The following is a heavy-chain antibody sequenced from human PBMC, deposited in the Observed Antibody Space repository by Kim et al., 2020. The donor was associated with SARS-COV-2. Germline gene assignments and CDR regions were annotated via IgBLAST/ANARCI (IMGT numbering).Heavy chain of an antibody. CDR1: GFTFSSYD. J-gene: IGHJ6*01. Sequence: GGSLRLSCAASGFTFSSYDMHWVRQATGKGLEWVSAIGTAGDTYYPGSVKGRFTISRENAKNSLYLQMNSLRAGDTAVYYCARDGYCSSTSSSCYGMDVWGQGTTVTVSP. V-gene: IGHV3-13*01. D-gene: IGHD2-2*03. CDR2: IGTAGDT. CDR3: ARDGYCSSTSSSCYGMDV.